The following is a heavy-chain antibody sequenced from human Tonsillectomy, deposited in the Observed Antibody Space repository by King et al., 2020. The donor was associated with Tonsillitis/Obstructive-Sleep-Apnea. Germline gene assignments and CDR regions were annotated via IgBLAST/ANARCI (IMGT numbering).Heavy chain of an antibody. V-gene: IGHV4-34*01. CDR3: AGGAVAGTFDY. Sequence: VQLQQWGAGLLKPSETLSLTCAVYGVSFSGYYWSWIRQPPGKGLEWIGEINHSGSPNYNPSLKSRVTISVDTSKNQFSLKLSSVTAADTAVYYCAGGAVAGTFDYWGQGTLVTVSS. CDR1: GVSFSGYY. J-gene: IGHJ4*02. D-gene: IGHD6-19*01. CDR2: INHSGSP.